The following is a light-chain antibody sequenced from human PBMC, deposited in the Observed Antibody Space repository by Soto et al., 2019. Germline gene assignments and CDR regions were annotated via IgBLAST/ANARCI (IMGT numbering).Light chain of an antibody. CDR1: QSVSSSH. J-gene: IGKJ1*01. CDR2: GAS. CDR3: QQYGSSPTWT. V-gene: IGKV3-20*01. Sequence: EIVLTQSPGTLSLSPGERATLSCRASQSVSSSHLAWYRQKPGQAPRHLIYGASSRATGIPDRFSGSGSGTDFTLTISRLEPEDFAVYYCQQYGSSPTWTFGQGTKVDIK.